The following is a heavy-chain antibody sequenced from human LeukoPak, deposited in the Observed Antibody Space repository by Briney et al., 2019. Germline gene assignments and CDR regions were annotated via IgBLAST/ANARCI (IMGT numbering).Heavy chain of an antibody. Sequence: QSGGSLRLSCAASGFTFSNYAIHWVRQAPGKGLEWVAVISYDGSNKYYADSVKGRFTISRDNSKNTLYLQMNSLRAEDTAVYYCAKDGGSYDYVWGTYRYWPIDYWGQGTLVTVSS. CDR3: AKDGGSYDYVWGTYRYWPIDY. V-gene: IGHV3-30*18. CDR2: ISYDGSNK. J-gene: IGHJ4*02. CDR1: GFTFSNYA. D-gene: IGHD3-16*02.